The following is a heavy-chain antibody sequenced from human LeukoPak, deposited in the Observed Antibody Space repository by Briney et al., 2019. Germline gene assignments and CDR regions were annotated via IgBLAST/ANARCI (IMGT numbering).Heavy chain of an antibody. CDR1: GGSISSGSYY. V-gene: IGHV4-61*02. CDR3: ARECYGDYLDY. J-gene: IGHJ4*02. D-gene: IGHD4-17*01. CDR2: IYTSGST. Sequence: SETQSLTCTVSGGSISSGSYYWSWIRQPAGKGLEWIGRIYTSGSTNYNPSLKSRVTISVDTSKNQFSLKLSSVTAADTAVYYCARECYGDYLDYWGQGTLVTVSS.